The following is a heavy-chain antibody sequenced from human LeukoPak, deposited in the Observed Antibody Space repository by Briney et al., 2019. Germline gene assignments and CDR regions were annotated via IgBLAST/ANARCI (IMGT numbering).Heavy chain of an antibody. CDR3: ASQKFLEWLLLDY. V-gene: IGHV1-69*13. CDR2: IIPIFGTA. D-gene: IGHD3-3*01. J-gene: IGHJ4*02. CDR1: GGTFSSYA. Sequence: ASVKVSFKASGGTFSSYAISWVRQAPGQGLEWMGGIIPIFGTANYAQKFQGRVTITADESTSTAYTELSSMRSEDTAVYYCASQKFLEWLLLDYWGQGTLVTVSS.